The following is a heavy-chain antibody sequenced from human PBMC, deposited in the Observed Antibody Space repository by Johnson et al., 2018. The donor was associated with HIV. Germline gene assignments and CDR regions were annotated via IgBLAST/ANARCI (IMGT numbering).Heavy chain of an antibody. CDR1: GFTFSSNA. CDR2: ISYAGSNK. J-gene: IGHJ3*02. D-gene: IGHD1-7*01. Sequence: QVQLVESGGGVVQPGRSLRLSCAASGFTFSSNAMHWVRQAPGKGLERVVVISYAGSNKSYADSVKGRFTTSRDNSKNTVYLQMNSLRAEDTAVYYCARDTVRGELELPDGFDIWGQGTMVTVSS. CDR3: ARDTVRGELELPDGFDI. V-gene: IGHV3-30*14.